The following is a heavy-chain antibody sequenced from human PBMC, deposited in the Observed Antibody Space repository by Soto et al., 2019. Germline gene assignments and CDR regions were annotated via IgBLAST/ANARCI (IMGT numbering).Heavy chain of an antibody. V-gene: IGHV1-2*02. CDR1: GYTFTAYY. CDR2: INPNGGGT. Sequence: QVQLMQSGAEMKKPGASVKVSCESSGYTFTAYYIHWVRQAPGHGLEWMGWINPNGGGTKYAQKFQGRVTMTRDTSINTAYLELTRLTSDDTAVYYCAKAVHTMIQGVRFRVDQWGPGTLVTVSS. CDR3: AKAVHTMIQGVRFRVDQ. D-gene: IGHD3-10*01. J-gene: IGHJ4*02.